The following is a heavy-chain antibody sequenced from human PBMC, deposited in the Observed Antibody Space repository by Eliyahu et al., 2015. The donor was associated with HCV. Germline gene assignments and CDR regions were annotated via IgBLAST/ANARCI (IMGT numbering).Heavy chain of an antibody. CDR3: ARSSRGGVGYNWFDP. D-gene: IGHD3-16*01. CDR1: GFSLSNARMG. V-gene: IGHV2-26*01. Sequence: QVTLKESGPVLVKPTETLTLTCTVSGFSLSNARMGVNWIRQPPGKALEWLAHIFSNDQKSYRSTLKSRLAISKDTSKSQVVLTMTNMGPVDTATYYCARSSRGGVGYNWFDPWGQGTLVTVCS. CDR2: IFSNDQK. J-gene: IGHJ5*02.